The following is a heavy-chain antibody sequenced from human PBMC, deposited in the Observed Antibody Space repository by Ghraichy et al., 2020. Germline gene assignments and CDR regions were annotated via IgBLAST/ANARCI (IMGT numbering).Heavy chain of an antibody. CDR2: ISAYNGDT. D-gene: IGHD1-26*01. J-gene: IGHJ4*02. V-gene: IGHV1-18*01. Sequence: ASVKVSCKASGYTFTSYGISWVRQAPGQGLEWMGWISAYNGDTNYAQKLQGRVTMTTDTSTSTAYMELRSLRSDDTAVYYCARVGRWEPRSALFDYWGQGTLVTVSS. CDR1: GYTFTSYG. CDR3: ARVGRWEPRSALFDY.